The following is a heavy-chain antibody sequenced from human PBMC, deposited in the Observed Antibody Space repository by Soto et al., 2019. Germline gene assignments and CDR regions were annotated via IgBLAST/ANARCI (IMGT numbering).Heavy chain of an antibody. CDR2: IFHSGSA. V-gene: IGHV4-38-2*02. J-gene: IGHJ4*02. CDR3: ARDGTDNGSGLDYFDY. D-gene: IGHD6-19*01. Sequence: SEILSLTCGVSGYFISSGDYWGWLRQPPGKGLEWIGSIFHSGSAYYNPSLKNRVTISVDTSKNEFSLRLTSVTAADTAVYYCARDGTDNGSGLDYFDYWGQGTLVTVSS. CDR1: GYFISSGDY.